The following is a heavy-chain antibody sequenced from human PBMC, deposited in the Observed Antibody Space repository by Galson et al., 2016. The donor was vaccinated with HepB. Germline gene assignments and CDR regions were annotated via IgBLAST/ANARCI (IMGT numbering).Heavy chain of an antibody. CDR1: GFDFSRYA. CDR2: IDNSADTT. J-gene: IGHJ4*02. CDR3: AKDLLATGISGTLDS. D-gene: IGHD5-12*01. V-gene: IGHV3-23*01. Sequence: SLRLSCAASGFDFSRYAMTWVRQAPGRGLEWASNIDNSADTTNYADFMKGRFTISRDNSRNTLFLHMRNLRAEDTAIYYCAKDLLATGISGTLDSWVQGTLVTVSS.